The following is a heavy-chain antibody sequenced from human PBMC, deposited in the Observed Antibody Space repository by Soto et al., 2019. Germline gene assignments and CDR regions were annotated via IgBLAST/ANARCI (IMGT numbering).Heavy chain of an antibody. D-gene: IGHD2-15*01. V-gene: IGHV1-2*04. CDR3: ARAPGYCSGGSCYSGGDWFDP. CDR1: GYTFTGYY. J-gene: IGHJ5*02. Sequence: QVQLVQSGAEVKKPGASVKVSCKASGYTFTGYYMHWVRQAPGQGLEWMGWINPNSGGTNYAQKFQGWVTMTRDTSISTAYMELSRLRSDDTAVYYCARAPGYCSGGSCYSGGDWFDPWGQGTLVTVSS. CDR2: INPNSGGT.